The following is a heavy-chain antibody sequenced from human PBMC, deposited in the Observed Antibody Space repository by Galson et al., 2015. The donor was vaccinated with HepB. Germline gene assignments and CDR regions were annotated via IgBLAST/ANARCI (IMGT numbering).Heavy chain of an antibody. CDR1: GFTFSSYA. V-gene: IGHV3-30-3*01. J-gene: IGHJ4*02. CDR2: ISYDGSNK. Sequence: SLRLSCAASGFTFSSYAMHWVRQAPGKGLEWVAVISYDGSNKYYADSVKGRFTISRDISKNTVYLQMNSLRAEDTAVYYCARDVGYCSSTGCHFSGDYWGQGTLVTVSS. CDR3: ARDVGYCSSTGCHFSGDY. D-gene: IGHD2-2*01.